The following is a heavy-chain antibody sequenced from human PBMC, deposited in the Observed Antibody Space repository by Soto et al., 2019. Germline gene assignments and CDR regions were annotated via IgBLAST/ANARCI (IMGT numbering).Heavy chain of an antibody. CDR3: ARGRLGLVAASYYYGMDV. D-gene: IGHD2-15*01. V-gene: IGHV4-34*01. Sequence: SETLSLTCAVYGGSFSGYYWSWIRQPPGKGLEWIGEINHSGSTNYNPSLKSRVTISVDTSKNQFSLKLSSVTAADTAVYYCARGRLGLVAASYYYGMDVWGQGTTVTVSS. J-gene: IGHJ6*02. CDR2: INHSGST. CDR1: GGSFSGYY.